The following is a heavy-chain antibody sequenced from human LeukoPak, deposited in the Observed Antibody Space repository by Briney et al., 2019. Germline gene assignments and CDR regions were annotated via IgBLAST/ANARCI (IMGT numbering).Heavy chain of an antibody. D-gene: IGHD1-26*01. V-gene: IGHV3-21*01. J-gene: IGHJ6*03. CDR2: ISSSSSYT. CDR1: GFTFSSYS. Sequence: GGSLRLSCAASGFTFSSYSMNWVRLAPGKGLEWVSSISSSSSYTYYADSVKGRFTISRDNANNSLYLQMNSLRAEDTAAYYCARVHSGSYQYYYYYYMDVWGKGTTVTVSS. CDR3: ARVHSGSYQYYYYYYMDV.